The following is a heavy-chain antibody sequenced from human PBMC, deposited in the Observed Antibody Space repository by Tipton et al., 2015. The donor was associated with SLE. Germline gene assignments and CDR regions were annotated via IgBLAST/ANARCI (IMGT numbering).Heavy chain of an antibody. V-gene: IGHV4-59*01. D-gene: IGHD2-15*01. CDR2: IYYSGGT. J-gene: IGHJ2*01. CDR1: GGSMSTYY. CDR3: ARYSLTNWHLDL. Sequence: TLSLTCTVSGGSMSTYYWSWIRLPPGKGLEWTGYIYYSGGTSYNPSLNSRVTISVDTSRNQFSLKLTSVTAADSAVYYCARYSLTNWHLDLWGRGTLVTASS.